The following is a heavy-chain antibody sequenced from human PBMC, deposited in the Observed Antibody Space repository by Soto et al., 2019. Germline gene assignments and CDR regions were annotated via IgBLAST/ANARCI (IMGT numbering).Heavy chain of an antibody. Sequence: XETLSLTCTVSGGSISSSSYYWGWIRQPPGKGLEWSGSIYYSGSTYYNPSLKSRVTISVDTSKNQFSLKLSSVTAADTAVYYCARHASTYYYDSSGYSRDNWFDTWGQGTLVTVSS. CDR2: IYYSGST. V-gene: IGHV4-39*01. D-gene: IGHD3-22*01. CDR1: GGSISSSSYY. J-gene: IGHJ5*02. CDR3: ARHASTYYYDSSGYSRDNWFDT.